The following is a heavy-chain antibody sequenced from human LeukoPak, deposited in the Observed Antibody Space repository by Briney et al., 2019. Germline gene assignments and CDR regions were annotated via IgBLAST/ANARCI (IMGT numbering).Heavy chain of an antibody. CDR1: GYTFTSYG. CDR2: ISGNNGNT. Sequence: ASVKVSCKASGYTFTSYGINWVRQAPGQGLEWMGWISGNNGNTNYAQKLQGRVTMTTDTSTSTAYVELRSLNSDDTAVYYCARGGSLGYCSGTSCGSNYYYMDVWGKGTTVTVSS. D-gene: IGHD2-2*01. CDR3: ARGGSLGYCSGTSCGSNYYYMDV. J-gene: IGHJ6*03. V-gene: IGHV1-18*01.